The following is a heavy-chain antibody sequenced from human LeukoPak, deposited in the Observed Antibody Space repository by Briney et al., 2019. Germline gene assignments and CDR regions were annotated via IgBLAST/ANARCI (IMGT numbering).Heavy chain of an antibody. CDR3: AKYPNSSGRGKIDY. J-gene: IGHJ4*02. CDR2: ISGSGGST. Sequence: SGGSLRLSCAASGFTFSSYAMSWVRQAPGKGLEWVSAISGSGGSTYYADSVKGRFTISRGNSKNTLYLQMNSLRAEDTAVYYCAKYPNSSGRGKIDYWGQGTLVTVSS. V-gene: IGHV3-23*01. D-gene: IGHD6-19*01. CDR1: GFTFSSYA.